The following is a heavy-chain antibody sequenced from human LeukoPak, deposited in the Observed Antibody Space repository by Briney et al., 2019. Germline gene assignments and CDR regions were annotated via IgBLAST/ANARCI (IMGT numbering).Heavy chain of an antibody. J-gene: IGHJ4*02. D-gene: IGHD4-23*01. CDR3: ASLQAHGGNYLHY. CDR1: SGSISGYY. V-gene: IGHV4-59*08. CDR2: IYHNGYT. Sequence: SETLSLTCTVSSGSISGYYWSWIRQPPGEGLEWIGYIYHNGYTIYNDSLRSRVTISVDTSKNQFSLKLTSVTAADTAIYYCASLQAHGGNYLHYWGQGRMPCVSS.